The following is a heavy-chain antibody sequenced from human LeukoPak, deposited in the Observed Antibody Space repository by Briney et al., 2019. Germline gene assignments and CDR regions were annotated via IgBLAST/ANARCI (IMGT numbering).Heavy chain of an antibody. CDR3: ARSHSSGWYVAHGVGDSDYYMDV. CDR1: RFNFNSYA. Sequence: PGRSLRLSCAASRFNFNSYAMHWVRQAPGKGLEWVAVISYDGGDKSYADPVKGRFTISRDNSKNTLFLQMSSLRAEDTAVYFCARSHSSGWYVAHGVGDSDYYMDVWGKGTTVTVSS. J-gene: IGHJ6*03. CDR2: ISYDGGDK. D-gene: IGHD6-19*01. V-gene: IGHV3-30*04.